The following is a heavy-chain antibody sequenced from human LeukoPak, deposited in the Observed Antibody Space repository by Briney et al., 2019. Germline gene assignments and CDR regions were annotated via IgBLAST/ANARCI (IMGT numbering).Heavy chain of an antibody. V-gene: IGHV4-4*07. J-gene: IGHJ6*03. CDR1: GGSISSYY. CDR3: ARSGYCSSTSCYGSEYYYMDV. D-gene: IGHD2-2*01. Sequence: SETLSLTCTVSGGSISSYYWSWIRQPAGKGLEWIGRIYTSGSTNYNPSLKSRVTISVDTSKNQFSLKLSSVTAADTAVYYCARSGYCSSTSCYGSEYYYMDVWGKGTTVTVSS. CDR2: IYTSGST.